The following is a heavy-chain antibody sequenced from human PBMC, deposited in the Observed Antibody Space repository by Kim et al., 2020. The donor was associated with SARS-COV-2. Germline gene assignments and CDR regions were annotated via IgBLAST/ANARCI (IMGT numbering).Heavy chain of an antibody. V-gene: IGHV3-66*01. J-gene: IGHJ5*02. CDR2: IYSGGST. CDR3: ARDISDGDYAWFDP. Sequence: GGSLRLSCAASGFTVSSNYMSWVRQAPGKGLEWVSVIYSGGSTYYADSVKGRFTISRDNSKNTLYLQMNSLRAEDTAVYYCARDISDGDYAWFDPWGQGTLVTVSS. D-gene: IGHD4-17*01. CDR1: GFTVSSNY.